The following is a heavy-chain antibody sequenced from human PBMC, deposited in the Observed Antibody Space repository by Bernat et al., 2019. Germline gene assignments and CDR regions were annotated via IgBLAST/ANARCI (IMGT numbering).Heavy chain of an antibody. CDR3: ARDGYNWDAFDI. Sequence: EVQLVESGGGLVKPGGSLRLSCAASGFTFSSYSMNWVRQAPGKGLEWVSSISSSSSYIYYADSVKGRFTISRDNAKNSLYLQMNSLRAEDTAVYYRARDGYNWDAFDIWGQGTMVTVSS. CDR1: GFTFSSYS. D-gene: IGHD5-24*01. V-gene: IGHV3-21*01. J-gene: IGHJ3*02. CDR2: ISSSSSYI.